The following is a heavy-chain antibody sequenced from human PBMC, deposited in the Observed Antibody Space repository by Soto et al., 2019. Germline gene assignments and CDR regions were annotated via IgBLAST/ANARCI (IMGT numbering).Heavy chain of an antibody. CDR2: RYSTGTT. D-gene: IGHD1-1*01. V-gene: IGHV4-38-2*02. J-gene: IGHJ5*02. CDR3: VARATVVNSPWFDP. CDR1: CYSINSGYI. Sequence: SETLSLTCTVSCYSINSGYIWGWVRRPPGQGLEWIGSRYSTGTTYYNPSLRRRVKMSVDTSKNQLSLVLRSVTAADTAVYYCVARATVVNSPWFDPWGQGTQVTVSS.